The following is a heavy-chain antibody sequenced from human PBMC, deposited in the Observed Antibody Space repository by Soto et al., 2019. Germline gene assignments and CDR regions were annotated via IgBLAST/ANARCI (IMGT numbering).Heavy chain of an antibody. CDR1: GGTFSSYT. CDR2: IIPILGIA. CDR3: AREELERLCSLCYYYYYMDV. V-gene: IGHV1-69*04. Sequence: ASVKVSCKASGGTFSSYTISWVRQAPGQGLEWMGRIIPILGIANYAQKFQGRVTITADKSTSTAYMELSSLRSEDTAVYYCAREELERLCSLCYYYYYMDVWGKGTTVTVSS. D-gene: IGHD1-1*01. J-gene: IGHJ6*03.